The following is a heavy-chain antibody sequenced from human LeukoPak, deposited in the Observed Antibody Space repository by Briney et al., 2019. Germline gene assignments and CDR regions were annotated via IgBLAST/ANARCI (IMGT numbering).Heavy chain of an antibody. CDR2: IYPGDSDT. CDR1: GYSFTSYW. J-gene: IGHJ4*02. D-gene: IGHD6-19*01. CDR3: ARVFDSSGFYFDY. V-gene: IGHV5-51*01. Sequence: GESLKISCKGSGYSFTSYWIGWVRQIPGKDLEWMGIIYPGDSDTRYSPSFQGQVTISADKSISTAYLQWSSLKASDTAMYYCARVFDSSGFYFDYWGQGTLVTVSS.